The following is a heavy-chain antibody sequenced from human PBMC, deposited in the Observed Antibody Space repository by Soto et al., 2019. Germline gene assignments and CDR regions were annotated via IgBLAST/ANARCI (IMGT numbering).Heavy chain of an antibody. CDR2: ISDSGGST. Sequence: GGSLRLGCEASGFTVRSNAITWVRQAPGKGLEWVSAISDSGGSTYYADSVAGRFTISRDNSRHTLYLQMNSLRAEDTAIYYCAKALGRDFSDFDSWGQGTPVTVSS. V-gene: IGHV3-23*01. CDR1: GFTVRSNA. J-gene: IGHJ4*02. D-gene: IGHD3-10*01. CDR3: AKALGRDFSDFDS.